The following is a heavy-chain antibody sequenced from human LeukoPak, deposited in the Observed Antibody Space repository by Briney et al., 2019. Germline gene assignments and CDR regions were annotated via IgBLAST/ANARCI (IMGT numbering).Heavy chain of an antibody. V-gene: IGHV3-23*01. Sequence: GPLRLSCAASGFTFSSYGMSWVRQAPGKGLEWVSAISGSGGSTYYADSVKGRFTISRDNSKNTLYLQMNSLRAEDTAVYYCAKELLDILTGYSPRGDYWGQGTLVTVSS. J-gene: IGHJ4*02. D-gene: IGHD3-9*01. CDR1: GFTFSSYG. CDR2: ISGSGGST. CDR3: AKELLDILTGYSPRGDY.